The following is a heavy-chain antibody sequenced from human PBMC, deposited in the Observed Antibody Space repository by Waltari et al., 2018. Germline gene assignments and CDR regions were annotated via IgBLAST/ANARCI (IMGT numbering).Heavy chain of an antibody. CDR3: ATVKDLDY. J-gene: IGHJ4*02. CDR2: IRGSGGSA. CDR1: GFTFSSYA. V-gene: IGHV3-23*01. Sequence: EVQLLESGGGLVQPGGSLRLSCAAAGFTFSSYAMSGVRRAPGKALEWVSAIRGSGGSADYADSVKGRFTISRDNSKNTLYLQMNSLRAEDTAVYYCATVKDLDYWGQGTLVTVSS. D-gene: IGHD4-17*01.